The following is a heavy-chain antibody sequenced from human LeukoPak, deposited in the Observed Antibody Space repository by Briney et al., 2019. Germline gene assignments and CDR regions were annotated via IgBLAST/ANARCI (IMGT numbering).Heavy chain of an antibody. CDR3: SRDPRNYDSLNGYPFDL. CDR2: IRSKAFGGTT. CDR1: GFNSADCS. J-gene: IGHJ3*01. V-gene: IGHV3-49*04. D-gene: IGHD3-9*01. Sequence: GGSLRLSCIASGFNSADCSINWVRQAPGKGLEWIGFIRSKAFGGTTELATSVQGRFAISRDDSKRTAYLEITSLKTEDTAVYYCSRDPRNYDSLNGYPFDLWGQGTLVTVSS.